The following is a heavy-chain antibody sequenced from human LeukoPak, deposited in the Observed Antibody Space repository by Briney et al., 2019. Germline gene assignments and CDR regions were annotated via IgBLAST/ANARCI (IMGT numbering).Heavy chain of an antibody. V-gene: IGHV1-18*01. Sequence: ASVKVSCKASGYTFTSYGISWVRQAPGQGLEWMGWISAYNGNTNYAQKLQGRVTMTTDTSTSTAYMELRSLRSDDTAVYCCARESRYQLPYDSYYYYMDVWGKGTTVTVSS. J-gene: IGHJ6*03. D-gene: IGHD2-2*02. CDR3: ARESRYQLPYDSYYYYMDV. CDR2: ISAYNGNT. CDR1: GYTFTSYG.